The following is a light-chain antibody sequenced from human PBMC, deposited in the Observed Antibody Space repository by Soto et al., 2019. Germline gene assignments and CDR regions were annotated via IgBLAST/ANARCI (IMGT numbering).Light chain of an antibody. V-gene: IGKV3-20*01. CDR1: QRVSSSY. CDR2: GAS. CDR3: QQYGSSPLT. Sequence: EIVLTQSPGPLSLSPGERAALSCRASQRVSSSYLAWYQQKPGQAPRLLIYGASSRATGIPDRFSGSGSGTDFTLTISRLEPEDFAVYYCQQYGSSPLTFGGGTTVEIK. J-gene: IGKJ4*01.